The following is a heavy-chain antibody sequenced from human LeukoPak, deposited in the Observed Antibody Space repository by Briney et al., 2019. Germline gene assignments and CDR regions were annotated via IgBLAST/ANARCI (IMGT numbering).Heavy chain of an antibody. J-gene: IGHJ4*02. CDR3: ARDLRAREDIVVVVAAVGSGY. CDR2: IYHSGST. D-gene: IGHD2-15*01. Sequence: PSETLSLTCAASGYSISSGYYWGWIRQPPGKGLEWIGSIYHSGSTYYNPSLKSRVTISVDTSKNQFSLKLSSVIAADTAVYYCARDLRAREDIVVVVAAVGSGYWGRGTLVTVSS. V-gene: IGHV4-38-2*02. CDR1: GYSISSGYY.